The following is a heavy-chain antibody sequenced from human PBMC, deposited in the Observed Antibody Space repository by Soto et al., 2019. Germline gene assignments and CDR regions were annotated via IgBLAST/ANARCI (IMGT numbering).Heavy chain of an antibody. V-gene: IGHV4-39*01. CDR2: IYYSGST. CDR3: ASEGKYYYDSSGSTDAFDI. Sequence: QLQLQESGPGLVKPSETLSLTCTVSGGSISSSSYYWGWIRQPPGKGLEWIGSIYYSGSTYYNPSLKSRVTISVDTSKNQFSLKLSSVTAADTAVYYCASEGKYYYDSSGSTDAFDIWGQGTMVTVSS. CDR1: GGSISSSSYY. D-gene: IGHD3-22*01. J-gene: IGHJ3*02.